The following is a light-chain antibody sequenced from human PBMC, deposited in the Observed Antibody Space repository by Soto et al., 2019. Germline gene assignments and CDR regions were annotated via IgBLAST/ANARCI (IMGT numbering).Light chain of an antibody. CDR3: QQYGNSPAT. Sequence: EIVLTQSPGTLSLSPGERATLSCRASQSVSSSYLAWYQQKPGQAPRLLIYDASSRATGIPDRFSGSGSGTDFTLTLTRLEREDFAVYYCQQYGNSPATFGPGTKXDXK. J-gene: IGKJ3*01. CDR1: QSVSSSY. CDR2: DAS. V-gene: IGKV3-20*01.